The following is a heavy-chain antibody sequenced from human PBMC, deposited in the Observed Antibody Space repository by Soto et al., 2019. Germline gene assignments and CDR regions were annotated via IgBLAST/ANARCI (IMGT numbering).Heavy chain of an antibody. CDR2: IYYSGST. Sequence: SETLSLTCTVSGGSISSSSYYWGWIRQPPGKGLEWIGSIYYSGSTYYNPSLKSRVTISVDTSKNQFSLKLSSVAAADTAVYYCARQDIVVVPASGGWFDPWGQGTLVTVSS. CDR3: ARQDIVVVPASGGWFDP. J-gene: IGHJ5*02. CDR1: GGSISSSSYY. V-gene: IGHV4-39*01. D-gene: IGHD2-2*01.